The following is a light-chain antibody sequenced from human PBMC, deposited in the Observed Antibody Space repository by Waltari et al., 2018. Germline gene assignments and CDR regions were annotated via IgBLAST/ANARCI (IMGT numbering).Light chain of an antibody. J-gene: IGLJ3*02. V-gene: IGLV1-44*01. CDR1: LPNTGRHP. CDR3: ATWDDSINNPV. CDR2: TNT. Sequence: VLTQPPSASGTSGQRVTISCSGSLPNTGRHPVNWYQVLPRTAPRLLLFTNTQRPSGVPDRFSASRSSTTASLAISGLQSDDEADYYCATWDDSINNPVFGGGTKLTVL.